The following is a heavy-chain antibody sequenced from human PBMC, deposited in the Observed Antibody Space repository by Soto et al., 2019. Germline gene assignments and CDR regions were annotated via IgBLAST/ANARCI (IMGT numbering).Heavy chain of an antibody. CDR2: ISGGGNDA. V-gene: IGHV3-23*01. J-gene: IGHJ4*02. D-gene: IGHD6-13*01. CDR1: GFTFSSYA. Sequence: EVQLLESGGGLVQPGGSLVLSCAASGFTFSSYAMSWVRQAPGKGLEWVSSISGGGNDAYYADSVKGRFTSSRDNSRNTLYLQMNSLRADDTAVHYCARSLFLASTGIEPFVFWGQGTLVTVSS. CDR3: ARSLFLASTGIEPFVF.